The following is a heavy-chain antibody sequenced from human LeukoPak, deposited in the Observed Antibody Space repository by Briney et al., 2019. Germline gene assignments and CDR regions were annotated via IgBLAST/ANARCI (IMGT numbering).Heavy chain of an antibody. Sequence: PGGSLRLSCAASGFTVSSNYMSWVRQAPGKGLEWMAVISYDGSNEYYADSVKGRFTISRDNSKKTLYLQMNSLRAEDTAVYYCARASGWSQPYYLDHWGQGTLVTVSS. CDR3: ARASGWSQPYYLDH. D-gene: IGHD6-19*01. J-gene: IGHJ4*02. V-gene: IGHV3-30-3*01. CDR2: ISYDGSNE. CDR1: GFTVSSNY.